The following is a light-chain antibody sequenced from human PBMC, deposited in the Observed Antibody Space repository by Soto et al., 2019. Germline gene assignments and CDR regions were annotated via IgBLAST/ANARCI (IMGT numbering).Light chain of an antibody. CDR3: QPYNTFLT. J-gene: IGKJ4*01. Sequence: IHMTHAPATLSASVLYRVTITFRASHNLDKWLAWYQQKPGKAPKLLIYEASSLQSGVPSRFSGSGSGTEFTLTITSLPPDDFATYYCQPYNTFLTFGGGTKVDI. CDR1: HNLDKW. V-gene: IGKV1-5*03. CDR2: EAS.